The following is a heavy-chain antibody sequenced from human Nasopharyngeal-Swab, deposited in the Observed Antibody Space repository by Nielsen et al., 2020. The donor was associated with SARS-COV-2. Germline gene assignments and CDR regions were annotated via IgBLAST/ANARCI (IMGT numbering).Heavy chain of an antibody. CDR3: ARLLPNTINWFDP. Sequence: WIRQPPGKGLEWIGEIHHSGSTYYNPSLKSRITMSVDTSKNQFYLKLSSVTAADTAVYYCARLLPNTINWFDPWGQGTLVTVSS. D-gene: IGHD2-15*01. J-gene: IGHJ5*02. CDR2: IHHSGST. V-gene: IGHV4-55*01.